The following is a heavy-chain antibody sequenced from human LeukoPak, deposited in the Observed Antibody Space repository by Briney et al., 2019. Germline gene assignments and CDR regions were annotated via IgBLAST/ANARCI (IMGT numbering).Heavy chain of an antibody. CDR3: ARGFGWAFDM. CDR1: GFSLKTYS. Sequence: GGSLRLSCTASGFSLKTYSINWVRQAPGNGLEWPSYIGSHTISTDYADSVKGRFTISSDNAKNSLYLQMNSLRDEDTAIYYCARGFGWAFDMWGQGTVVIVSS. D-gene: IGHD3-10*01. CDR2: IGSHTIST. J-gene: IGHJ3*02. V-gene: IGHV3-48*02.